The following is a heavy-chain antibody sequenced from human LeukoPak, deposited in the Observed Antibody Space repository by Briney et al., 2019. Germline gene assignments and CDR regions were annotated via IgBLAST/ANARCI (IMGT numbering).Heavy chain of an antibody. CDR2: IYYSGST. CDR1: GGSISSSSYY. Sequence: SGTLSLTCTVSGGSISSSSYYWGWIRQPPGKGLEWIGSIYYSGSTYYNPSLKSRVTISVDTSKNQFSLKLSSVTAADTAVYYCARYSSSSEGSRWFDPWGQGTLVTVSS. D-gene: IGHD6-6*01. CDR3: ARYSSSSEGSRWFDP. J-gene: IGHJ5*02. V-gene: IGHV4-39*07.